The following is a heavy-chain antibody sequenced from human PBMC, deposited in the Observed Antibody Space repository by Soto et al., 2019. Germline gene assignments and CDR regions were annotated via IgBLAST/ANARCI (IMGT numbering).Heavy chain of an antibody. J-gene: IGHJ5*02. CDR1: GVTFRSYA. D-gene: IGHD6-19*01. CDR2: ISGSGGST. V-gene: IGHV3-23*01. Sequence: GGSLRLSCTASGVTFRSYAMIWVRQAPGKGLEWVSAISGSGGSTYYADSVKGRFTISRDNSKNTLYLQMNSLRAEDTAVYYCAKDRWLAPWGQGTLVPVSS. CDR3: AKDRWLAP.